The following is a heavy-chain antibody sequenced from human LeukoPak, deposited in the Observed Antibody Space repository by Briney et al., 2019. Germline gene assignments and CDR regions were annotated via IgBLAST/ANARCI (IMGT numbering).Heavy chain of an antibody. CDR3: AAQQGSGRRNNWFDP. J-gene: IGHJ5*02. CDR2: IIPILGIA. Sequence: SVKVSCKASGGTFSSYAISWVRQAPGQGLEWMGRIIPILGIANYAQKFQGRVTITADKSTSTAYMELSSLRSEDTAVYYCAAQQGSGRRNNWFDPWGQGTLVTVSS. V-gene: IGHV1-69*04. CDR1: GGTFSSYA. D-gene: IGHD6-19*01.